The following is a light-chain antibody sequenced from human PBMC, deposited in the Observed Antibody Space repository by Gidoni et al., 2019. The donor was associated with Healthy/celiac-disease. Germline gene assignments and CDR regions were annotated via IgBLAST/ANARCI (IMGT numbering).Light chain of an antibody. J-gene: IGKJ3*01. CDR3: QQRSNWPPGFT. Sequence: EIVLTQSPATLSLSPGERATLSCRASQSVSSYLAWYQQKPGQAPRLLIYDASNRATGLPARFSGSGSGTDFTLTISSLEPEDFAVYYCQQRSNWPPGFTFGPGTKVDIK. CDR1: QSVSSY. CDR2: DAS. V-gene: IGKV3-11*01.